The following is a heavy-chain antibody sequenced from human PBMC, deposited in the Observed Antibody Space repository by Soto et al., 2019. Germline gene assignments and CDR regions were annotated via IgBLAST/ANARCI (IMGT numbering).Heavy chain of an antibody. D-gene: IGHD1-1*01. Sequence: SETLSLTCTASGGSISSYYWSWIRQPPGKGLEWIGYIYYSGSTNYNPSLKSRVTISVDTSKNQFSLKLSSVTAADTAVYYCARALGELAPSGWYYYYYMDVWGKGTTVTVSS. V-gene: IGHV4-59*01. CDR2: IYYSGST. CDR3: ARALGELAPSGWYYYYYMDV. CDR1: GGSISSYY. J-gene: IGHJ6*03.